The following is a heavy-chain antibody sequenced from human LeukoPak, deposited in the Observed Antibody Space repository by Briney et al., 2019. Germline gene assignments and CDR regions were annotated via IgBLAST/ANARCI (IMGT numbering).Heavy chain of an antibody. Sequence: GRSLRLSCAASGFTFDDYAMHWVRQAPGKGLEWVSGITWNSGSIGYADSVKGRFTISRDNAKNSLYLQMNSLRAEDTALYYCAKDMGLQWFGEATGYMDVWGKGTTVTVSS. J-gene: IGHJ6*03. CDR1: GFTFDDYA. CDR3: AKDMGLQWFGEATGYMDV. CDR2: ITWNSGSI. D-gene: IGHD3-10*01. V-gene: IGHV3-9*01.